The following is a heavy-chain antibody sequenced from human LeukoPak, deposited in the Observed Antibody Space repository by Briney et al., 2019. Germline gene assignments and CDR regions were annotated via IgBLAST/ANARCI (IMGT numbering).Heavy chain of an antibody. D-gene: IGHD5-12*01. CDR2: ISAYNGNT. Sequence: ASVKVSCKASSYTFTSYGISWVRQAPGQGLEWMGWISAYNGNTNYAQKLQGRVTMTTDTSTSTAYMELRSLRSDDTAVYYCARAVEHGYAKPLYNWFDPWGQGTLVTVSS. J-gene: IGHJ5*02. CDR3: ARAVEHGYAKPLYNWFDP. CDR1: SYTFTSYG. V-gene: IGHV1-18*01.